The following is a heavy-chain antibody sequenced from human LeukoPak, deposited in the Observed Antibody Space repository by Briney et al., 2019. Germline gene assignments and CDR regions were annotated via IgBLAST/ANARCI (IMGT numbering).Heavy chain of an antibody. J-gene: IGHJ6*03. CDR3: AKDHITGTTSEYYYYYYYMDV. D-gene: IGHD1-7*01. CDR1: GFTFSSYG. CDR2: IWYDGSNK. V-gene: IGHV3-33*06. Sequence: GGSLRLSCAASGFTFSSYGMHWVRQAPGKGLEWVAVIWYDGSNKYYADSVKGRFTISRDNSKNTLYLQMNSLRAEDTAVYYCAKDHITGTTSEYYYYYYYMDVWGKGTTVTVSS.